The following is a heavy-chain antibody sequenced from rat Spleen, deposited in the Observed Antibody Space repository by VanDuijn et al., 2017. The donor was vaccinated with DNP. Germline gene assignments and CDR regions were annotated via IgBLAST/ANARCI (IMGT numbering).Heavy chain of an antibody. J-gene: IGHJ2*01. CDR3: ARWSDYFDY. CDR2: ITYSGTT. Sequence: EVQLQESGPCLVKPSQSLSLACSVTGFSITSNYWGWIRKFPGDKMEWIGHITYSGTTNFNPSLKSRISITRDTSKNQFFLQLNSVTTEEKATYYCARWSDYFDYWGQGVMVTVSS. V-gene: IGHV3-1*01. CDR1: GFSITSNY.